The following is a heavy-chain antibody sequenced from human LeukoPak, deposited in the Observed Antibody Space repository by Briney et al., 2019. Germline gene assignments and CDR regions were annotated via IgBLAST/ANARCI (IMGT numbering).Heavy chain of an antibody. D-gene: IGHD3-3*01. V-gene: IGHV1-69*13. CDR2: IIPIFGTA. J-gene: IGHJ4*02. CDR1: GGTFSSYA. CDR3: ASPPYDFWSGPSSENIGYFDY. Sequence: GASVKVSCTASGGTFSSYAISWVRQAPGQGLEWMGGIIPIFGTANYAQKFQGRVTITADESTSTAYMELSSLRSEDTAVYHCASPPYDFWSGPSSENIGYFDYWGQGTLVTVSS.